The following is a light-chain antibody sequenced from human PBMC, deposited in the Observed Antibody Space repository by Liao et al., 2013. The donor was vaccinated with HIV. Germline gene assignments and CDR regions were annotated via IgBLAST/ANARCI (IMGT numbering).Light chain of an antibody. Sequence: YELTQPPLVSVSPGQTARITCSGDALPKQYAYWYQQKPGQAPVLLIYKDSERPSGIPERFSGSSSGTTVTLTISGVQAEDEADYYCQSADSSGTCPVFGGGTKLTVL. J-gene: IGLJ3*02. CDR3: QSADSSGTCPV. CDR1: ALPKQY. CDR2: KDS. V-gene: IGLV3-25*03.